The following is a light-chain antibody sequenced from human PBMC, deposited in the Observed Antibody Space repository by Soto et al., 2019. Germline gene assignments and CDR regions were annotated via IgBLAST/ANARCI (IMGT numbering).Light chain of an antibody. CDR1: QNINSY. CDR3: QQSYTTPWT. J-gene: IGKJ1*01. CDR2: AAS. V-gene: IGKV1-39*01. Sequence: DIQMTQSPSSLSASVGDRVTITCRASQNINSYLNWYQQKPGKAPKLLVYAASSLQSGVPSRFSGSGSGTDFTLTISSLQPGDFATVYCQQSYTTPWTLDQGTTVEIK.